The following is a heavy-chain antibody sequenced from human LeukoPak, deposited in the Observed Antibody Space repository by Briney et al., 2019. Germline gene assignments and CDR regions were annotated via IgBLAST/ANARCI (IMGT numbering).Heavy chain of an antibody. CDR2: INPGGSDT. J-gene: IGHJ4*02. Sequence: GGSLRLSCAASGFAFRTYWMSGIRQAPGKGLELVASINPGGSDTYYAESLKGRFTISTDNAMNSFFLQMNNLRADDTAVYYCARLMGDRTIYDYWGQGALVTVSS. CDR3: ARLMGDRTIYDY. V-gene: IGHV3-7*01. D-gene: IGHD1-26*01. CDR1: GFAFRTYW.